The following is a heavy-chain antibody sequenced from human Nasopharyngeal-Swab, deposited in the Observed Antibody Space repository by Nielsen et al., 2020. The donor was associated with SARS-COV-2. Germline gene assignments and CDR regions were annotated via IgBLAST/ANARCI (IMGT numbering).Heavy chain of an antibody. J-gene: IGHJ4*02. V-gene: IGHV1-2*06. Sequence: ASVKVSCKASGYTFTGYYMHWVRQAPGQGLERMGRINPNSGGTNYAQKFQGRVTMTRDTSISTAYMELSRLRSDDTAVYYCARGDYDILTGYPLDYWGQGTLVTVSS. CDR1: GYTFTGYY. CDR3: ARGDYDILTGYPLDY. D-gene: IGHD3-9*01. CDR2: INPNSGGT.